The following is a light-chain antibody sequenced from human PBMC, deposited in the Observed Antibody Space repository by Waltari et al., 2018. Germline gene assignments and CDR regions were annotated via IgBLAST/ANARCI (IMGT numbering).Light chain of an antibody. Sequence: DSVLTQSPDTLSLSSLERATLSCRTSQSISKYLASYQQKPGQAARLLIYHASSRATGIPDRFSGSGSGTDFSLTISRLEPEDFAVYYCQHYESLPVTFGQGTKVEIK. CDR3: QHYESLPVT. V-gene: IGKV3-20*01. CDR2: HAS. CDR1: QSISKY. J-gene: IGKJ1*01.